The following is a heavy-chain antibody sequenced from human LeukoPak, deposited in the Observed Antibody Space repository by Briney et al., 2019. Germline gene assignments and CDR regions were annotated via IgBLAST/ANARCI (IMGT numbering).Heavy chain of an antibody. D-gene: IGHD1-26*01. CDR1: GFTFGDYA. CDR2: IRSKAYGGTT. CDR3: ASRSGRQWLPYFDY. V-gene: IGHV3-49*03. J-gene: IGHJ4*02. Sequence: GGSLRLSCTASGFTFGDYAMSWFRQAPGKGLEWVGFIRSKAYGGTTEYAASVKGRFTISRDDSKSIAYLQMNSLKTEDTAVYHCASRSGRQWLPYFDYWGQGTLVTVSS.